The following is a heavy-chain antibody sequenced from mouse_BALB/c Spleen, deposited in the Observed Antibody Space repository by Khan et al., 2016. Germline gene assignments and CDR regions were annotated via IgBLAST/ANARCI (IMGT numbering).Heavy chain of an antibody. CDR2: IFPGSGST. CDR3: ARGLNDGYF. V-gene: IGHV1-77*01. Sequence: QVQLKQSGPELVKPGASVKMSCKASGYTITDYVITWVKQRTGQGLEWIGEIFPGSGSTYYHEKFKGKATLTADKSSNTVYMQVSSLTSEDSAVYCCARGLNDGYFWGQGTTLTVSS. J-gene: IGHJ2*01. CDR1: GYTITDYV. D-gene: IGHD2-3*01.